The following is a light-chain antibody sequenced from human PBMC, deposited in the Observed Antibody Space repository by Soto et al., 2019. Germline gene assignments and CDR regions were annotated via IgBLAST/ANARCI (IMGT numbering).Light chain of an antibody. J-gene: IGKJ1*01. V-gene: IGKV1-5*03. Sequence: DIPMTQSPSTLSASVGDIVTITCRASHSVSTWLAWYQQKPGKAPRLLIHKASTLESGVPSRFSGSGFGPEFTLTISSLPPDDFATYYCHQYNTYPPWTFGQGTKVEIK. CDR2: KAS. CDR1: HSVSTW. CDR3: HQYNTYPPWT.